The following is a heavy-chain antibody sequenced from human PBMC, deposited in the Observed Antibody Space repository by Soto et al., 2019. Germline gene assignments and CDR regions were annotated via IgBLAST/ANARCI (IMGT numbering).Heavy chain of an antibody. Sequence: QLQLQESGPGLVKPSETLSLTCTVSGGSISSSRYYWGGIRQPPGKGLEWIGSIYYSGSTYYNPSLKRRVTISVDTSKNQFSLKLSSVTAADTAVYYCAKGGSGSYSNAFDIWGQGTMVTVSS. CDR3: AKGGSGSYSNAFDI. J-gene: IGHJ3*02. V-gene: IGHV4-39*01. CDR2: IYYSGST. D-gene: IGHD3-10*01. CDR1: GGSISSSRYY.